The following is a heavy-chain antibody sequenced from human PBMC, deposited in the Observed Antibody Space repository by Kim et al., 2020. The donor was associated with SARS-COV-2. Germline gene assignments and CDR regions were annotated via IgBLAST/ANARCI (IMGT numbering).Heavy chain of an antibody. CDR2: ISSSSSYT. V-gene: IGHV3-11*05. CDR1: GFTFSDYY. D-gene: IGHD2-15*01. Sequence: GGSLRLSCAASGFTFSDYYMSWIRQAPGKGLEWVSYISSSSSYTNYADSVKGRFTISRDNAKNSLYLQMNSLRAEDTAVYYCARDGTVVEGYFQHWGQGTLVTVSS. J-gene: IGHJ1*01. CDR3: ARDGTVVEGYFQH.